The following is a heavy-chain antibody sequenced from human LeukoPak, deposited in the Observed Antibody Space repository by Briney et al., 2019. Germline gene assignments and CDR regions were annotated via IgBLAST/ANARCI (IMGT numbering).Heavy chain of an antibody. CDR2: ISGSGGSK. D-gene: IGHD3-10*01. V-gene: IGHV3-23*01. CDR3: AKLTSASGAYGVDV. CDR1: GFTFSEAW. J-gene: IGHJ6*02. Sequence: GGSLRLSCAASGFTFSEAWMHWVRQAPGKGLVWVSTISGSGGSKHYADSVEGRFTISRDNSKNTVYLQMNSLRAEDTAIYYCAKLTSASGAYGVDVWGQGTTVTVSS.